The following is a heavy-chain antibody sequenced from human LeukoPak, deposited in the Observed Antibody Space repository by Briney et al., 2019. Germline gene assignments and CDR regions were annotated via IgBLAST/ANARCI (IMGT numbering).Heavy chain of an antibody. Sequence: ASVKVSCKVSGYTLTELSMYWVRLAPGKAVEWLECFDPGDGEPIHAQQFQGRLTMTEDTSTDTAYMELSSLRSEDTAVYYCATGRSYDYWGQGTLVSVSS. V-gene: IGHV1-24*01. J-gene: IGHJ4*02. CDR3: ATGRSYDY. CDR2: FDPGDGEP. CDR1: GYTLTELS.